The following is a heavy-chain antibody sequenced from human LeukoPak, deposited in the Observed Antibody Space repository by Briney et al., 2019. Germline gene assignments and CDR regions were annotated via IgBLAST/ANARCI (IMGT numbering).Heavy chain of an antibody. D-gene: IGHD3-22*01. Sequence: ASVKVSCKASGYTFTGYYMHWGRQAPGQGLGWVGWINPNSGGTNYAQKFQGRVTMTRDTSISTAYMELSRLRSDDTAVYYCARSYYDSSGYLYWGQGTLVTVSS. CDR3: ARSYYDSSGYLY. CDR2: INPNSGGT. V-gene: IGHV1-2*02. J-gene: IGHJ4*02. CDR1: GYTFTGYY.